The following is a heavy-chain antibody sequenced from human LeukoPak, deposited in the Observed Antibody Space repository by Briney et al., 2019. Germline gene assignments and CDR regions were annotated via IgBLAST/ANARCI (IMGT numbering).Heavy chain of an antibody. CDR2: IWYDGSNK. CDR1: GFTFSSYG. V-gene: IGHV3-33*06. J-gene: IGHJ4*02. Sequence: GGSLRLSCAASGFTFSSYGMHWVRQAPGKGLEWVAVIWYDGSNKYYADSVKGRFTISRDNSKNTLYLQMNSLRAEDTAVYYCAKDQERWAVATHLDYWGQGTLVTVSS. D-gene: IGHD5-12*01. CDR3: AKDQERWAVATHLDY.